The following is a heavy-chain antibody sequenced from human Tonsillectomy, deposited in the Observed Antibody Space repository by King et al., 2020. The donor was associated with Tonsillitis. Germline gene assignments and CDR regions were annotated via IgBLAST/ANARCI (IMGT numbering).Heavy chain of an antibody. D-gene: IGHD3-10*01. Sequence: VQLVQSGAEVKKPGSSVKVSCKASGGTFSSYVISWVRQAPGHGLEWMGGIIPIIGIANYAQKFQGRVTITADKSTSTAYMELSSPRSEDTAVYYCAGAYYFGSGSYYKRSFDYWGQGTLVTVSS. J-gene: IGHJ4*02. CDR1: GGTFSSYV. CDR2: IIPIIGIA. CDR3: AGAYYFGSGSYYKRSFDY. V-gene: IGHV1-69*10.